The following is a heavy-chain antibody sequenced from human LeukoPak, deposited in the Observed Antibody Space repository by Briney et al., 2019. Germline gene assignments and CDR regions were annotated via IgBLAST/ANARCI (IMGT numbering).Heavy chain of an antibody. CDR1: GYTFTSYY. V-gene: IGHV1-46*01. CDR3: ARVTLNGSSSSWYRSGWFDP. Sequence: ASVKVSCKASGYTFTSYYMHWVRQAPGQGLEWMGIINPSGGSTSYAQKFQGRVTMTRDTSTSTVYMELSSLRSEDTAVYYCARVTLNGSSSSWYRSGWFDPWGQGTLVTVSS. D-gene: IGHD6-13*01. J-gene: IGHJ5*02. CDR2: INPSGGST.